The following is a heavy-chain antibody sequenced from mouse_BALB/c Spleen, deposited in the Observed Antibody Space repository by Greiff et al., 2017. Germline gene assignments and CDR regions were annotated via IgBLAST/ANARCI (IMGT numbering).Heavy chain of an antibody. J-gene: IGHJ4*01. CDR1: GFTFSSYG. D-gene: IGHD1-1*02. CDR2: INSNGGST. CDR3: ARDDYGGLMDY. V-gene: IGHV5-6-3*01. Sequence: EVQGVESGGGLVQPGGSLKLSCAASGFTFSSYGMSWVRQTPDKRLELVATINSNGGSTYYPDSVKGRFTISRDNAKNTLYLQMSSLKSEDTAMYYCARDDYGGLMDYWGQGTSVTVSS.